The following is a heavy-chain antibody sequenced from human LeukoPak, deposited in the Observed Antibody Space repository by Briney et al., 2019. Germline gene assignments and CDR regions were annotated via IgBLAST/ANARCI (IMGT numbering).Heavy chain of an antibody. D-gene: IGHD6-13*01. J-gene: IGHJ3*02. CDR1: GFTFSSYW. V-gene: IGHV3-7*01. Sequence: GGSLRLSCAASGFTFSSYWMSWVRQAPGKGLEWVANIKQDGSEKYYVDSVKGRFTISRDNAKNSLYLQMNSLRAEDTAVYYCARVRSSWYDAFDIWGQGTMVAVSS. CDR3: ARVRSSWYDAFDI. CDR2: IKQDGSEK.